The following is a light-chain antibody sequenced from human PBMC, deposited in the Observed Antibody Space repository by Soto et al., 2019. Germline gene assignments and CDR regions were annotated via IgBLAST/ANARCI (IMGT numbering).Light chain of an antibody. CDR2: EVS. J-gene: IGLJ1*01. Sequence: QSALTQPPSASGSPGQSVTISCTGTNSDVGGYNYVSWYQQHPGKAPKLMIYEVSRRTSGVPDRFSGSKSGNTASLTVSGLQAEDEADYYCSSYAGTSYVFGTGTKLTVL. CDR3: SSYAGTSYV. CDR1: NSDVGGYNY. V-gene: IGLV2-8*01.